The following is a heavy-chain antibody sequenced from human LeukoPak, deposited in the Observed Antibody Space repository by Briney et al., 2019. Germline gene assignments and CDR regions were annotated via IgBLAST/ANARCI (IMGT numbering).Heavy chain of an antibody. Sequence: GASVKVSCTASGYTFTGYYMHWVRQAPGQGLEWMGWINPNSGGTNYAQKFQGRVTMTRDTSISTAYMELSRLRSDDTAVYYCARVYPGNKYSYGYPNRSPFDYWGQGTLVTVSS. V-gene: IGHV1-2*02. CDR1: GYTFTGYY. J-gene: IGHJ4*02. D-gene: IGHD5-18*01. CDR2: INPNSGGT. CDR3: ARVYPGNKYSYGYPNRSPFDY.